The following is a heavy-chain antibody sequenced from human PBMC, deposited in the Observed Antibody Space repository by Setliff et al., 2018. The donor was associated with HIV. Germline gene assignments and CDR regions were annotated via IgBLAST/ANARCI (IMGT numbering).Heavy chain of an antibody. Sequence: ASVKVSCKASGRTFTNVDIHWLRQAPGQGLEWMGWINPNSGGTNYAQKFQGRVNMTRDTSTSTAYMELSSLTSEDTAVYYCARTWGSFHYYYMDVWGQGTTVTVSS. J-gene: IGHJ6*03. V-gene: IGHV1-2*02. D-gene: IGHD3-16*02. CDR3: ARTWGSFHYYYMDV. CDR1: GRTFTNVD. CDR2: INPNSGGT.